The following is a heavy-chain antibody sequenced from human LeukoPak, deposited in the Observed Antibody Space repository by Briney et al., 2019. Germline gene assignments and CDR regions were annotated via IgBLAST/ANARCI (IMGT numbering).Heavy chain of an antibody. Sequence: SETLSLTCTVSGGSISGYYWSWIRQPPGKGLEWIGEINHSGSTNYNPSLKSRVTISVDTSKNQFSLKLSSVTAADTAVYYCARGLRIGYSYGYGYWGQGTLVTVSS. CDR2: INHSGST. CDR1: GGSISGYY. J-gene: IGHJ4*02. CDR3: ARGLRIGYSYGYGY. V-gene: IGHV4-34*01. D-gene: IGHD5-18*01.